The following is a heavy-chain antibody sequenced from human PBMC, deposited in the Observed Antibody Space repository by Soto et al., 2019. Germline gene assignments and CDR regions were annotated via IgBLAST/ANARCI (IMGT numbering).Heavy chain of an antibody. Sequence: GGSLRLSCAASGFTLSSYWMTWVRQAPGKGLEWVANIKEDGSETYYVDSVKGRFTISRDNAKNSLYLQMNSLRAEDTAVYYCARESQLLSYWFDPWGQGTLVTV. CDR3: ARESQLLSYWFDP. V-gene: IGHV3-7*01. D-gene: IGHD2-2*01. CDR2: IKEDGSET. CDR1: GFTLSSYW. J-gene: IGHJ5*02.